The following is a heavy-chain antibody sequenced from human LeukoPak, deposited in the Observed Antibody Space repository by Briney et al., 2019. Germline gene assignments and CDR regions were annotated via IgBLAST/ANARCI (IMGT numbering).Heavy chain of an antibody. CDR1: GFTFSSYG. Sequence: GGSLRLSCAASGFTFSSYGMHWVRQAPGKGLEWVAIISYDGSNKYYADSVKGRFTIPRDNSKNTLYLQMNSLSAEDTAVYYCAKDLVYLGYCSSTSCYAYAFDIWGQGTMVTVSS. D-gene: IGHD2-2*01. V-gene: IGHV3-30*18. J-gene: IGHJ3*02. CDR3: AKDLVYLGYCSSTSCYAYAFDI. CDR2: ISYDGSNK.